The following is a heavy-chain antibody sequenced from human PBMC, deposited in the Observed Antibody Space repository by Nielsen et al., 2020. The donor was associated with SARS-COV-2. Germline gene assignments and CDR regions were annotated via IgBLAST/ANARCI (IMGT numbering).Heavy chain of an antibody. V-gene: IGHV3-9*01. J-gene: IGHJ4*02. Sequence: SLRLSCAASGFSFSTYWMHWVRQAPGKGLEWVSGISWNSGSIGYADSVKGRFTISRDNAKNSLYLQMNSLRAEDTALYYCANLGTASDYWGQGTLVTVSS. CDR3: ANLGTASDY. CDR1: GFSFSTYW. CDR2: ISWNSGSI.